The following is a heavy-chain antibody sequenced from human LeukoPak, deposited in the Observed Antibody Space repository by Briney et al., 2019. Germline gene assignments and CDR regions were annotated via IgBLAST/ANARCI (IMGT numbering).Heavy chain of an antibody. CDR1: GYTLTSYG. CDR3: ARDGRGYCSSTSCYAPSRGDY. Sequence: ASVKVSCKASGYTLTSYGISWVRQAPGQGLEWMGWISAYNGNTNYAQKLQGRVTMTTDTSTSTAYMELRSLRSDDTAVYYCARDGRGYCSSTSCYAPSRGDYWGQGTLVTVSS. V-gene: IGHV1-18*01. CDR2: ISAYNGNT. J-gene: IGHJ4*02. D-gene: IGHD2-2*01.